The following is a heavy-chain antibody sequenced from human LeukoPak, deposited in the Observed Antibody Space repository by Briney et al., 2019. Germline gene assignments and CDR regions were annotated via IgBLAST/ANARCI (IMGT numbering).Heavy chain of an antibody. CDR1: GYTFTSNY. V-gene: IGHV1-2*02. D-gene: IGHD6-13*01. J-gene: IGHJ4*02. CDR2: INPNSGGT. CDR3: ARDDSSSPQDY. Sequence: ASVKVSCKVFGYTFTSNYMHWVRQAPGQGLEWMGWINPNSGGTNYAQKFQGRVTMTRDTSISTAYMELSRLRSDDTAVYYCARDDSSSPQDYWGQGTLVTVSS.